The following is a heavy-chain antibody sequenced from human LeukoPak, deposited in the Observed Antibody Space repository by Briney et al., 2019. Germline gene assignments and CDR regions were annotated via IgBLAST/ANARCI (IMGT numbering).Heavy chain of an antibody. CDR3: AREGPYSYGPGDAFDI. CDR1: GFTVSSNY. CDR2: IYSGGST. J-gene: IGHJ3*02. Sequence: GGSLRLSCAASGFTVSSNYMSWVRQAPGKGLEWVSVIYSGGSTYYADSVKGRFTISRDNSKNTLYLQMNSLRAEDTAVYYCAREGPYSYGPGDAFDIWGQGTMVTVSS. V-gene: IGHV3-53*01. D-gene: IGHD5-18*01.